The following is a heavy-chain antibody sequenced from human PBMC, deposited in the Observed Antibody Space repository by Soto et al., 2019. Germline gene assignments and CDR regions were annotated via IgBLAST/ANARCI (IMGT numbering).Heavy chain of an antibody. CDR3: ARYIPGVRYYGMDV. Sequence: VGLMRLSYAAAEVTCRGYAVKCISKNTGKGLEWVLLIGESGTPTYYADSVKGRFTISRDNSGNTLFLEMYSLRAEDTAVYYCARYIPGVRYYGMDVWGQGTTVTVSS. CDR1: EVTCRGYA. D-gene: IGHD2-2*01. J-gene: IGHJ6*02. CDR2: IGESGTPT. V-gene: IGHV3-23*01.